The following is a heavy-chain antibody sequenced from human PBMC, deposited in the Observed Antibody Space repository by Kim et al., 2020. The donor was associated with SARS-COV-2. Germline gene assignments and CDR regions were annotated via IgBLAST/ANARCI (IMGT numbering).Heavy chain of an antibody. CDR2: INHSGST. CDR3: ARMRRKRYCSGGSCYFVDY. V-gene: IGHV4-34*01. J-gene: IGHJ4*02. D-gene: IGHD2-15*01. Sequence: SETLSLTCAVYGGSFSGYYWSWIRQPPGKGLEWIGEINHSGSTNYNPSLKSRVTISVDTSKNQFSLKLSSVTAADTAVYYCARMRRKRYCSGGSCYFVDYWGQGTLVTVSS. CDR1: GGSFSGYY.